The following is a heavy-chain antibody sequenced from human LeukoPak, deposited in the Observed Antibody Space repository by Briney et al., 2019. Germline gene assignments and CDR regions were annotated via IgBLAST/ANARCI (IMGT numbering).Heavy chain of an antibody. J-gene: IGHJ6*03. D-gene: IGHD6-13*01. CDR2: IGSAI. CDR3: VRTFQGSWPYYYSYMDV. CDR1: GFTFSDFS. V-gene: IGHV3-48*04. Sequence: GGSLRLSCVASGFTFSDFSLNWVRQAPGKGLEWISYIGSAIYYADSVEGRFTISRDNANNTLYLHMNSLRTEDTAVYYCVRTFQGSWPYYYSYMDVWGKGTTVIVSS.